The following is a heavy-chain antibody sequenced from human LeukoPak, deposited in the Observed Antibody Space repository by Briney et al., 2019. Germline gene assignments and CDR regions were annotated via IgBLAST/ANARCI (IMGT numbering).Heavy chain of an antibody. Sequence: GGSLRLSCAASGFTFSSYSMNWVRQAPGKGLEWVSYISSSGSTIYYADSAKGRFTISRDNAKNSLYLQMNSLRAEDTAVYYCASCVGATSRDPIYWYFDLWGRGTLVTVSS. CDR3: ASCVGATSRDPIYWYFDL. V-gene: IGHV3-48*04. CDR1: GFTFSSYS. J-gene: IGHJ2*01. D-gene: IGHD1-26*01. CDR2: ISSSGSTI.